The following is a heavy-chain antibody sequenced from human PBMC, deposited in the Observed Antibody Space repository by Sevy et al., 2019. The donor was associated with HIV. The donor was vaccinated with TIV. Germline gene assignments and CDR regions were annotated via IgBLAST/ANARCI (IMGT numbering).Heavy chain of an antibody. CDR1: GFTFSSYG. CDR3: MTTVTTVDY. J-gene: IGHJ4*02. D-gene: IGHD4-17*01. Sequence: GESLKISCAASGFTFSSYGMHWVRQAPGKGLEWVANIKQDGSEKYYVDSVKGRFTISRDNAKNSLYLQMNSLRAEDTAVYYCMTTVTTVDYWGQGTLVTVSS. CDR2: IKQDGSEK. V-gene: IGHV3-7*01.